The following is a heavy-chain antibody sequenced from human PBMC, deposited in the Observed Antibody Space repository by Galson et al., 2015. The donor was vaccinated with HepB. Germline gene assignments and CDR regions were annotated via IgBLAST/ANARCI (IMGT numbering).Heavy chain of an antibody. V-gene: IGHV3-33*01. CDR3: TRDITYYFDY. J-gene: IGHJ4*02. CDR2: IWNDGSKE. D-gene: IGHD1-14*01. Sequence: SLRLSCAASGFTFSHCGMHWVRQAPGKGLEWVGVIWNDGSKEYYADSVKGRFTISRDNSKNTMYLQMNSLRAEDTAVYYCTRDITYYFDYWGQGTLVTVSS. CDR1: GFTFSHCG.